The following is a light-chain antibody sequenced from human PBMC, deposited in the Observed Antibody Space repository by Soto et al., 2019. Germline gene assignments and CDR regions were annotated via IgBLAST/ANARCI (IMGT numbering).Light chain of an antibody. CDR3: NSYRTVSTYV. CDR1: SSDIGGYNF. Sequence: QSALTQPASVSGSPGQSITISCTGTSSDIGGYNFVSWYQHHPGKAPKLLIHDVSNRPSGVSSRFSGSKSGNTASLTISGLQAEDEADYYCNSYRTVSTYVFGTGTKGTVI. J-gene: IGLJ1*01. V-gene: IGLV2-14*03. CDR2: DVS.